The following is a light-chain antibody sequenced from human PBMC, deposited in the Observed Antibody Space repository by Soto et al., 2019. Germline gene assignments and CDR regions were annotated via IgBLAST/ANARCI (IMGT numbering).Light chain of an antibody. CDR3: SSYAGDNSLHVI. Sequence: QSALTQPPSASGSPGQSVTISCTGTSSDIGGYNYVSWYRLHPGKAPKLMIYEVTKRPSGVPDRFSGSKSGNTASLTVSGLQGEDEADYYCSSYAGDNSLHVIFGGGTKLTVL. CDR2: EVT. CDR1: SSDIGGYNY. J-gene: IGLJ2*01. V-gene: IGLV2-8*01.